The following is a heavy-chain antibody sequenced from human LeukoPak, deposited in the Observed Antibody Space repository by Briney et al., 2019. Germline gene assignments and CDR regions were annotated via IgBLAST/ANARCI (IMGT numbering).Heavy chain of an antibody. CDR3: ARVDTAMANFDY. J-gene: IGHJ4*02. CDR1: GGSISSSSYY. D-gene: IGHD5-18*01. CDR2: IYYSGST. V-gene: IGHV4-39*01. Sequence: SETLSLTCTVSGGSISSSSYYWGWIRQPPGKGLEWIGSIYYSGSTYYNPSLKSRVTISVDTSKNQFSLKLSSVTAADTAVYYCARVDTAMANFDYWGQETLVTVSS.